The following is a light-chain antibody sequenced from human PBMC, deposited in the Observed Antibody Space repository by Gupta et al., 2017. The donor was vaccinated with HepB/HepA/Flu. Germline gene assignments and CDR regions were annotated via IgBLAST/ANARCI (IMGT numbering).Light chain of an antibody. CDR2: DAS. CDR1: QSVGSY. CDR3: QHRSECPIA. J-gene: IGKJ5*01. Sequence: EIVLTQSPATLSLSPGERATLSCRASQSVGSYLAWYQQKPGQAPRLLINDASNRATGIPARFSGSGSGTEFTLTINSLEPEDFAIYYCQHRSECPIAFGQGTQVDIK. V-gene: IGKV3-11*01.